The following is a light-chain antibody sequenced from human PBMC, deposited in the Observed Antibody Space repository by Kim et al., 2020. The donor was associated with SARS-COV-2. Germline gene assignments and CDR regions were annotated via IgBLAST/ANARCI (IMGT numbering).Light chain of an antibody. Sequence: SVAPGQTARITWGGESIGSRNVHRYMQKPGQAPVQVIYRDYNRPSGIPERFSGSNSGNTATLTISRAQAGDEADYYCQVWVSSTGVFGGGTQLTVL. J-gene: IGLJ2*01. CDR3: QVWVSSTGV. CDR1: SIGSRN. CDR2: RDY. V-gene: IGLV3-9*01.